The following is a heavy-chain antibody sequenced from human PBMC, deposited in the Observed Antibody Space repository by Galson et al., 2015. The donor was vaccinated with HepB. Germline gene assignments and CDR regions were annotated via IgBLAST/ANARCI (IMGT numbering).Heavy chain of an antibody. V-gene: IGHV3-30*18. D-gene: IGHD5-24*01. Sequence: SLRLSCAASGFTFSSYGMHWVRQAPGKGLEWVAVISYDGSNKYYADSVKGRFTISRDNSKNTLYLQMNSLRAEDTAVYYCAKARGRPHGMDVWGQGTTVTVSS. CDR3: AKARGRPHGMDV. CDR1: GFTFSSYG. J-gene: IGHJ6*02. CDR2: ISYDGSNK.